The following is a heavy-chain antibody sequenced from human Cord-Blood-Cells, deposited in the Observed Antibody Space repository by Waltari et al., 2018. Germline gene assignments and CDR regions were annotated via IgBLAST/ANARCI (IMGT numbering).Heavy chain of an antibody. V-gene: IGHV4-39*01. J-gene: IGHJ4*02. Sequence: QLQLQESGPGLVKPSETLSLTCPVSGGSIRSSSYYWGWVRQPPGKGLEWIGSIYYSGSTYYNPSLKSRVTISVDTSKNQFSLKLSSVTAADTAVYYCASHLPLYGDYFDYWGQGTLVTVSS. D-gene: IGHD4-17*01. CDR2: IYYSGST. CDR1: GGSIRSSSYY. CDR3: ASHLPLYGDYFDY.